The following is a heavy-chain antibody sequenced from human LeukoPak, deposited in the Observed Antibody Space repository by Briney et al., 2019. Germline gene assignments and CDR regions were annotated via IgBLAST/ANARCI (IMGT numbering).Heavy chain of an antibody. D-gene: IGHD3-10*01. CDR2: ISSSGSTI. Sequence: GGSLRLSCAASGFTFSDYYMSWIRQAPGRGLEWVSYISSSGSTIYYADSVKGRFTISRDNAKNSLYLQMNSLRAEDTAVYYCAREVRITMVRGVMDAFDIWGQGTMVTVSS. CDR1: GFTFSDYY. V-gene: IGHV3-11*01. CDR3: AREVRITMVRGVMDAFDI. J-gene: IGHJ3*02.